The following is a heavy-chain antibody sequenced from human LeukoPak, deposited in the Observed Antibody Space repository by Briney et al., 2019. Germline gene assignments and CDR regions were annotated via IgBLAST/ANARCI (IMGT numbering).Heavy chain of an antibody. Sequence: GGSLRLSCAASGFTLSTYWMNWVRQAPGKGLEWVATIKQDGSEKYYVDSVKGRFTISRDNAKNSLYLQMNSLRAEDTAVYYCARDRNTDFWSGYYTNYCDYWGQGALVTVSS. D-gene: IGHD3-3*01. CDR1: GFTLSTYW. CDR2: IKQDGSEK. J-gene: IGHJ4*02. CDR3: ARDRNTDFWSGYYTNYCDY. V-gene: IGHV3-7*01.